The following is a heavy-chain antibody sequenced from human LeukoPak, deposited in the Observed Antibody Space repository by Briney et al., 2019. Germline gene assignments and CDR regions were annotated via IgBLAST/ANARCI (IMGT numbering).Heavy chain of an antibody. V-gene: IGHV4-59*01. CDR2: IYYSGST. CDR1: GGSISSYH. Sequence: SETLSLTCTVSGGSISSYHWSWIRQPPGKGLEWIGYIYYSGSTNYNPSLKSRVTISVDTSKNQFSLKLSSVTAADTAVYYCARLGYSYGLYYFDYWGQGTLVTVSS. CDR3: ARLGYSYGLYYFDY. J-gene: IGHJ4*02. D-gene: IGHD5-18*01.